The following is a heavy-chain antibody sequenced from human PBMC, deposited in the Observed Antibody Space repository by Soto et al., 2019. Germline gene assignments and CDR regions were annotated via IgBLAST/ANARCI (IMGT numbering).Heavy chain of an antibody. J-gene: IGHJ1*01. D-gene: IGHD4-17*01. CDR2: IYDTGST. V-gene: IGHV4-61*08. Sequence: SETLSLTCTVSDASVSSGGYYWSWIRQPPGKGLEWIGYIYDTGSTNYSPSLKSRVTISVDTSKNQFSLKLSSVTAAVTAVYYCARAARDYADWGQ. CDR1: DASVSSGGYY. CDR3: ARAARDYAD.